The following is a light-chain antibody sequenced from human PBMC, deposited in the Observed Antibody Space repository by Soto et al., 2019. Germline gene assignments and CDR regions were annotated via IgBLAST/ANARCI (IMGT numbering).Light chain of an antibody. CDR1: SSDVGGYNY. CDR2: EAS. CDR3: SLYTSENTYV. J-gene: IGLJ1*01. V-gene: IGLV2-14*01. Sequence: QSALTQPASVSGSPGQSITISCTGTSSDVGGYNYVSWYQQHPGKAPKLIIYEASNRPSGVPGRFSGSKSGNTASLTISGLQAADEADYYCSLYTSENTYVFGTGTRSPS.